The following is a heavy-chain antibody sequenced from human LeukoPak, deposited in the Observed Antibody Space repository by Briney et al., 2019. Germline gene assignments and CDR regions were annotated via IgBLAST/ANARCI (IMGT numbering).Heavy chain of an antibody. CDR3: ARLAGYYYDSSGYPKPSSLIDF. D-gene: IGHD3-22*01. Sequence: SETLSLTCTVSSGSISSSEYYWGWIRQPPGRGLEWIGTVYYSGTTYHNPSLKSRVTISVDTSKNHFSLKLSSVTAADTAVYYCARLAGYYYDSSGYPKPSSLIDFWGQGTLVTVSS. CDR1: SGSISSSEYY. CDR2: VYYSGTT. V-gene: IGHV4-39*02. J-gene: IGHJ4*02.